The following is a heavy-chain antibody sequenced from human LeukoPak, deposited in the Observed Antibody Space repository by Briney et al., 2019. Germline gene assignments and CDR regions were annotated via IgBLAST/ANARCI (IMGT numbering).Heavy chain of an antibody. CDR2: INPNSGGT. CDR3: ARNPIYDFWSGYYLLDP. CDR1: GYTFTGYY. J-gene: IGHJ5*02. Sequence: ASVKVSCKASGYTFTGYYMHWVRQAPGQGLEWVGWINPNSGGTNYAQKFQGRVTMTRDTSISTAYMELSRLRSDDTAVYYCARNPIYDFWSGYYLLDPWGQGTLVPVSS. V-gene: IGHV1-2*02. D-gene: IGHD3-3*01.